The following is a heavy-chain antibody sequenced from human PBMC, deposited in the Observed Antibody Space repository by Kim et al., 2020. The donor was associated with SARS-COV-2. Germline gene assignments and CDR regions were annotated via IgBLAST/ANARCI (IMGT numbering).Heavy chain of an antibody. D-gene: IGHD3-22*01. CDR3: AKDSSVKPRRGPVYDSSGYYPGGMDV. CDR2: ISGSGGST. J-gene: IGHJ6*02. Sequence: GGSLRLSCAASGFTFSSYAMSWVRQAPGKGLEWVSAISGSGGSTYYADSVKGRFTISRDNSKNTLYLQMNSLRAEDTAVYYCAKDSSVKPRRGPVYDSSGYYPGGMDVWGQGTTVTVSS. V-gene: IGHV3-23*01. CDR1: GFTFSSYA.